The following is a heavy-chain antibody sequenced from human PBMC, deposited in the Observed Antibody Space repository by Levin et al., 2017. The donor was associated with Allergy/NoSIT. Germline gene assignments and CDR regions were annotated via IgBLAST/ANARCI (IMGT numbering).Heavy chain of an antibody. CDR3: AKDWERDSGYDS. CDR2: ISYDGSNK. CDR1: GFTFSSYG. D-gene: IGHD5-12*01. J-gene: IGHJ5*02. Sequence: PGGSLRLSCAASGFTFSSYGMHWVRQAPGKGLEWVAVISYDGSNKYYADSVKGRFTISRDNSKNTLYLQMNSLRAEDTAVYYCAKDWERDSGYDSWGQGTLVTVSS. V-gene: IGHV3-30*18.